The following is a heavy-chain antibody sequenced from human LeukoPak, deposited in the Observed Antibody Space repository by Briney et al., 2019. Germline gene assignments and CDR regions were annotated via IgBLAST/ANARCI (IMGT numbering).Heavy chain of an antibody. CDR3: ARGPLPTEYNFDY. Sequence: ASVKVSCKASGGTFSSYAISWVRQAPGQGLEWMGGIIPIFGTANYAQKFQGRVTITADESTSTAYMELSSLRSEDTAVYYCARGPLPTEYNFDYWGQGTLVTVSS. D-gene: IGHD1-1*01. CDR2: IIPIFGTA. J-gene: IGHJ4*02. V-gene: IGHV1-69*13. CDR1: GGTFSSYA.